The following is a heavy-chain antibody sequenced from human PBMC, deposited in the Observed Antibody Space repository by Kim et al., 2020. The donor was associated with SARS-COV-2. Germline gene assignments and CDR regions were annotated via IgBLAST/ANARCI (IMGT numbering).Heavy chain of an antibody. J-gene: IGHJ4*02. CDR2: SGDST. V-gene: IGHV3-23*01. Sequence: SGDSTSYADTVKGRFTISRDNSKNTLYLQMNSLRAEDTAVYYCAKSLFDYWGQGTLVTVSS. CDR3: AKSLFDY.